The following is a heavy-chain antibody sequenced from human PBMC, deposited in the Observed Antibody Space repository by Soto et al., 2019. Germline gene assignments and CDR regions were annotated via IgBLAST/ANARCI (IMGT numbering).Heavy chain of an antibody. CDR2: INHSGST. V-gene: IGHV4-34*01. J-gene: IGHJ1*01. CDR3: ARDSKYYDSKYFQH. Sequence: PSETLSLTCAVYGGSFSGYYWSWIRQPPGKGLEWIGEINHSGSTNYNPSLKSRVTISVDTSKNQFSLKLSSVTAADTAVYYCARDSKYYDSKYFQHWGQGTLVTVSS. CDR1: GGSFSGYY. D-gene: IGHD3-22*01.